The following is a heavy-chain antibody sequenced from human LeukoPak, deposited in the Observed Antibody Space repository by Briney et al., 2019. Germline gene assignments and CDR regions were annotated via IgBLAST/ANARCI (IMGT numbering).Heavy chain of an antibody. V-gene: IGHV3-7*01. CDR1: GFTLSSYW. J-gene: IGHJ4*02. Sequence: GGSLRLSCAASGFTLSSYWMSWVRQAPGKGLEWVANIKQDGSEKYYVDSVKGRFTISRDNAKNSLYLQMNSLRAEDTAVYYCARHDYSSDYWGQGTLVTVSS. CDR3: ARHDYSSDY. D-gene: IGHD4-11*01. CDR2: IKQDGSEK.